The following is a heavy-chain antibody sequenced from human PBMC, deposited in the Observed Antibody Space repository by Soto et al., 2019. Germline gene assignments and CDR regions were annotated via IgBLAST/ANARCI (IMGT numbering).Heavy chain of an antibody. D-gene: IGHD4-17*01. V-gene: IGHV1-2*04. Sequence: QVQLVQSGAEVKKPGASVKVSCRASGYTFTGYYMHWVRQAPGQGLEWMGWINPNSGGTNYAQTFQGWVTMTRDTSISTAYMELRRLRSDDTAVYYCARAVWGDYGPNYWGQGTLVTVSS. CDR3: ARAVWGDYGPNY. CDR1: GYTFTGYY. CDR2: INPNSGGT. J-gene: IGHJ4*02.